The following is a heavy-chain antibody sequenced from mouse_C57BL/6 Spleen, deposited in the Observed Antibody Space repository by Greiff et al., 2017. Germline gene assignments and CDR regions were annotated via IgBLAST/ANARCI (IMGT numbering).Heavy chain of an antibody. J-gene: IGHJ3*01. Sequence: VKLMESGPGLVQPLPSLSITCTVSGFSLTSYGVHWVRQSPGKGLEWLGVIWSGGSTDYNAAFISRLSISKDNSKSQVLFKMNSLQADDTAIYYGASTSSYGWFAYWGQGTLVTVSA. CDR1: GFSLTSYG. V-gene: IGHV2-2*01. CDR3: ASTSSYGWFAY. D-gene: IGHD1-1*01. CDR2: IWSGGST.